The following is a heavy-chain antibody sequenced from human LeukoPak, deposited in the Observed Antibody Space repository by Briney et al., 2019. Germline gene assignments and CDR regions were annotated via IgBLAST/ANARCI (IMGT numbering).Heavy chain of an antibody. CDR1: GGSFNSFF. D-gene: IGHD1-26*01. CDR3: ARGPPSGSYYY. J-gene: IGHJ4*02. V-gene: IGHV4-4*09. CDR2: IYTSGNT. Sequence: PSETLSLTCTVSGGSFNSFFWSWIRQPPGKGLEWIGYIYTSGNTYYSPSLKSRVTISLDTSKNQFSLKLSSVTAADTAVYYCARGPPSGSYYYWGQGTLVTVSS.